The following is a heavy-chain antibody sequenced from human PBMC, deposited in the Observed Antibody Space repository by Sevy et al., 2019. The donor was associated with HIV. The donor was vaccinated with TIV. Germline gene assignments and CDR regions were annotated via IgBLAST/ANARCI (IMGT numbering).Heavy chain of an antibody. Sequence: GGSLRLSCAASGFTFSSYEMNWVRQAPGKGLEWVSYISSSGSTIYYADSVKGRFTISRDNAKNSLYLQMNSLRAEETAVYYCARDWAYCSGGSCYLDAFDIWGQGTMVTVSS. CDR1: GFTFSSYE. CDR3: ARDWAYCSGGSCYLDAFDI. J-gene: IGHJ3*02. D-gene: IGHD2-15*01. CDR2: ISSSGSTI. V-gene: IGHV3-48*03.